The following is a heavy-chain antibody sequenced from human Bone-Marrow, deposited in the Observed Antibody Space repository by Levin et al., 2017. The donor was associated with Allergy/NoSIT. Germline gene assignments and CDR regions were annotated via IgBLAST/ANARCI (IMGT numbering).Heavy chain of an antibody. CDR2: SYYNGNT. Sequence: SQTLSLTCIVSGGSISTSDYYWGWIRQPPGKGLEWIGLSYYNGNTYYNLSLKSRVTISVDTSRNQFSLKLSSVTAADTAVYYCARTRRGYDAFDSWGQGTMVTVSS. J-gene: IGHJ3*02. CDR3: ARTRRGYDAFDS. V-gene: IGHV4-39*01. D-gene: IGHD5-18*01. CDR1: GGSISTSDYY.